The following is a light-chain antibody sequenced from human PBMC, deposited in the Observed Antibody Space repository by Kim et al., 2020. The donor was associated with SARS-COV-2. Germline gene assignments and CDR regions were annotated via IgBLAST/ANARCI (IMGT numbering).Light chain of an antibody. J-gene: IGLJ2*01. CDR3: QAWDSTTAV. Sequence: SYELTQPPSVSVSPGQTASITCSGDKLGDKYASWYQQKPGQSPVLVIYQDDKRTSGIPERFSGSNSGNTATLTISGAQAMDEADYYCQAWDSTTAVFGGGTQLTVL. V-gene: IGLV3-1*01. CDR1: KLGDKY. CDR2: QDD.